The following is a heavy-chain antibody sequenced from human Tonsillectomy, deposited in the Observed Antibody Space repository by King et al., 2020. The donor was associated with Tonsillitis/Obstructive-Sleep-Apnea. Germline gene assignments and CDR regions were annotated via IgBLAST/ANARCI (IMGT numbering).Heavy chain of an antibody. CDR1: GGSISSSSYY. CDR2: IYYSGST. Sequence: QLQESGPGLVKPSETLSLTCTVSGGSISSSSYYWGWIRQPPGKGLEGIGSIYYSGSTYYNPSLRSRVTISVDTSKNQFSLKLSSVTAADTAVYYCARPSCSSTSCYFDYWGQGTLVTVSS. J-gene: IGHJ4*02. V-gene: IGHV4-39*01. CDR3: ARPSCSSTSCYFDY. D-gene: IGHD2-2*01.